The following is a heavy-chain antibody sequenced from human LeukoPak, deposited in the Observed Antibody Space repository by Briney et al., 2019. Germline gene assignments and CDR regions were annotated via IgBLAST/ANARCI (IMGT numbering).Heavy chain of an antibody. V-gene: IGHV3-48*04. Sequence: GGSLRLSCAASGFTLNGYWMHWVRQAPGKGLEWVSYISSSRSNTIYYADSVEGRFTISRDDAKNSLYLQMSSLRVEDTAVYYCARDLYYYGSGNYVPGFPDYWGQGTLVTVSS. CDR1: GFTLNGYW. CDR2: ISSSRSNTI. CDR3: ARDLYYYGSGNYVPGFPDY. J-gene: IGHJ4*02. D-gene: IGHD3-10*01.